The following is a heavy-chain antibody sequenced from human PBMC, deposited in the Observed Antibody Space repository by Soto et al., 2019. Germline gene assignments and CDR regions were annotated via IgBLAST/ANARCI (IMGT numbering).Heavy chain of an antibody. CDR2: IFGDCRP. CDR1: GFTVGNNY. V-gene: IGHV3-66*01. D-gene: IGHD3-10*01. CDR3: ARDPSQGFGS. J-gene: IGHJ5*01. Sequence: EVQLVESGGGLVQPGGSLRLSCAASGFTVGNNYMSWVRQAPTKGLEWLSVIFGDCRPYYADSVKGRFTVSRDSSENTLFLQITNLRAEDTAVYYCARDPSQGFGSWGHGTLVTVSS.